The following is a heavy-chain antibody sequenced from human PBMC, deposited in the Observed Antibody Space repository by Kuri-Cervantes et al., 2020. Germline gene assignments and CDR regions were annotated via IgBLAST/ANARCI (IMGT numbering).Heavy chain of an antibody. CDR3: ARVADGYDILTGYTIDY. V-gene: IGHV4-59*12. D-gene: IGHD3-9*01. CDR1: GGSITTYY. Sequence: ESLKISCSVSGGSITTYYWSWIRQPPGKGLEWIGYISNTGSTDYNPSLKSRVTISVDTSKNQFSLKLSSVTAADTAVYYCARVADGYDILTGYTIDYWGQGTLVTVSS. CDR2: ISNTGST. J-gene: IGHJ4*02.